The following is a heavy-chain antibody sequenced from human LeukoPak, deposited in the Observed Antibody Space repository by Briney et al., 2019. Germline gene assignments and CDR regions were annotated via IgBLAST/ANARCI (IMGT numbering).Heavy chain of an antibody. D-gene: IGHD5-18*01. CDR3: ARWLDTAMVRSYWHFDL. V-gene: IGHV4-34*01. J-gene: IGHJ2*01. Sequence: SETLSLTCAVYGGSFSGYYWSWIRQPPGKGLEWIGEINHSGSTNYNPSLKSRVTISVDTSKNQFSLKLSSVTAADTAVYYCARWLDTAMVRSYWHFDLWGRGTLVTVSS. CDR1: GGSFSGYY. CDR2: INHSGST.